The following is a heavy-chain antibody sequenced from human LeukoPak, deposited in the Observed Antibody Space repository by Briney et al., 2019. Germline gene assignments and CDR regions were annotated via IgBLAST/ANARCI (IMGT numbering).Heavy chain of an antibody. CDR1: GGSISSSSYY. Sequence: SETLSLTCTVSGGSISSSSYYWGWIRQPPGKGLEWIGSIYYSGSTYYNPSLKSRVTISVDTSKNQFSLKLSSVTAADTAVYYCARLRMGAGHDAFDIWGQGTMVTVSS. V-gene: IGHV4-39*01. CDR3: ARLRMGAGHDAFDI. J-gene: IGHJ3*02. D-gene: IGHD1-26*01. CDR2: IYYSGST.